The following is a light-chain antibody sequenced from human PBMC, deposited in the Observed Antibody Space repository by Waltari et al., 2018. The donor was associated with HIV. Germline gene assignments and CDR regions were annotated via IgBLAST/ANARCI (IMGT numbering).Light chain of an antibody. CDR2: RNN. V-gene: IGLV1-47*01. J-gene: IGLJ3*02. Sequence: QSVLTQPPSASGTPGPRVTISCSGRSSNIGSNSVNWSQQLPGTAPKLLIYRNNQRPSGVPDRFSGSKSGTSASLAISGLRSEDEADYYCAAWDDSLSGRVFGGGTKLTVL. CDR1: SSNIGSNS. CDR3: AAWDDSLSGRV.